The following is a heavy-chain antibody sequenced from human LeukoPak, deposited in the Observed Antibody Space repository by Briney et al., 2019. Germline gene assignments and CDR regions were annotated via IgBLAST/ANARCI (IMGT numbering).Heavy chain of an antibody. CDR3: ARITMVRGVLFDWYFDL. D-gene: IGHD3-10*01. CDR1: GYSFTNYG. J-gene: IGHJ2*01. CDR2: ISAYNGHT. Sequence: ASVKVSCKASGYSFTNYGILWVRQAPGQGLEWMGWISAYNGHTNYAQKLQDRVTMTTETSTGTAYMELRSLKSDDTAVYYCARITMVRGVLFDWYFDLWGRGTLVTVSS. V-gene: IGHV1-18*01.